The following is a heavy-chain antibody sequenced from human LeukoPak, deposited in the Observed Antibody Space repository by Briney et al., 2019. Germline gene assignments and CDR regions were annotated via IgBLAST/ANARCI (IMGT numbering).Heavy chain of an antibody. Sequence: PGGSLRLSCAASGFTFSSYGMHWVRQAPGKGLEWVAFIRYDGSNKYYADSVKGRSTISRDNSKNTLYLQMNSLRAEDTAVYYCAKEAIYSSSWYSADYWGQGTLVTVSS. J-gene: IGHJ4*02. CDR3: AKEAIYSSSWYSADY. CDR2: IRYDGSNK. CDR1: GFTFSSYG. D-gene: IGHD6-13*01. V-gene: IGHV3-30*02.